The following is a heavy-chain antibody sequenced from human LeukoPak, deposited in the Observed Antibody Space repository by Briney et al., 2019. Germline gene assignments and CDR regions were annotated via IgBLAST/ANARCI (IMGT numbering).Heavy chain of an antibody. J-gene: IGHJ3*02. CDR1: GFTFSSYS. Sequence: GGSLRPSCAASGFTFSSYSMNWVRQAPGKGLEWVSSISSSSSYIYYADSVKGRFTISRDNAKNSLYLQMNSLRAEDTAVYYCARDSGSAGAFDIWGQGTMVTVSS. V-gene: IGHV3-21*01. CDR2: ISSSSSYI. D-gene: IGHD1-26*01. CDR3: ARDSGSAGAFDI.